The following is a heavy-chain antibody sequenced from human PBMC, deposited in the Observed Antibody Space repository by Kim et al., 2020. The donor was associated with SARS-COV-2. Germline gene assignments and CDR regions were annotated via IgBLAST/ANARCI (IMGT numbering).Heavy chain of an antibody. D-gene: IGHD4-17*01. Sequence: VKGRFTISRDNAKNSLYLQINSLRAEDTAVYYCARARGPDYGDYPSSFDIWGQGTMVTVSS. J-gene: IGHJ3*02. V-gene: IGHV3-21*01. CDR3: ARARGPDYGDYPSSFDI.